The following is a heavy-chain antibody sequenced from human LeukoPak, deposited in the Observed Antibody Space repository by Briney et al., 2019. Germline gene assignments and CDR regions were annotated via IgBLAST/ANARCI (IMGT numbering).Heavy chain of an antibody. CDR1: GYTFTGYY. V-gene: IGHV1-2*02. J-gene: IGHJ6*03. Sequence: ASVKVSCKASGYTFTGYYMHGVRQAPGQGLEWMGWINPNSGGTNYAQKFQGRVTMTRDTSISTAYMELSRLRSDDTAVYYCARAAARGVYYYYYYMDVWGKGTTVTVSS. D-gene: IGHD6-6*01. CDR3: ARAAARGVYYYYYYMDV. CDR2: INPNSGGT.